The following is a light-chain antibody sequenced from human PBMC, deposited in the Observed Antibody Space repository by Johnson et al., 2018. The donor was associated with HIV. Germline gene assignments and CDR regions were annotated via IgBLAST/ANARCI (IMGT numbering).Light chain of an antibody. V-gene: IGLV1-51*01. Sequence: QSVLTQPPSVSAAPGQKVTISCSGSSSNIGNNFVSWYQQLPGTAPKLLIYDNNKRPSGIPARFSGSKSGTSATLGITGLQTGDGADYYCGTWDSSLTAYVFGTGTKVTVL. CDR3: GTWDSSLTAYV. J-gene: IGLJ1*01. CDR2: DNN. CDR1: SSNIGNNF.